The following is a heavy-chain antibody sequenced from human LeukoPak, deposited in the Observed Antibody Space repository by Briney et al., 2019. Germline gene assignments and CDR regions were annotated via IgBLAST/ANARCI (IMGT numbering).Heavy chain of an antibody. D-gene: IGHD1-14*01. CDR3: VRPDNYYMDV. Sequence: SETLSLTCVVSGGSMSNSWWGWVRQPPGQGLEWIGEILYSGSTKYNPSLKSRVTISLDESKNQFSLNVNSVTAADTAVYHCVRPDNYYMDVWGKGTTVTVSS. V-gene: IGHV4/OR15-8*01. CDR2: ILYSGST. CDR1: GGSMSNSW. J-gene: IGHJ6*03.